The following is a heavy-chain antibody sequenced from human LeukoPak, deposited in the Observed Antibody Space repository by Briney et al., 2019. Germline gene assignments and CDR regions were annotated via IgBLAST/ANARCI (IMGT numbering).Heavy chain of an antibody. D-gene: IGHD1-26*01. CDR3: ARDTYSASYFGFDY. Sequence: GGSLRLSCAASGFTFSDYEMNWVRQAPGKGLEWVSFITASGTTMYYSDSVKGRFTISRDNAKNSLYLQMNSLRVEDTALYYCARDTYSASYFGFDYWGQGILVTASS. CDR2: ITASGTTM. V-gene: IGHV3-48*03. J-gene: IGHJ4*02. CDR1: GFTFSDYE.